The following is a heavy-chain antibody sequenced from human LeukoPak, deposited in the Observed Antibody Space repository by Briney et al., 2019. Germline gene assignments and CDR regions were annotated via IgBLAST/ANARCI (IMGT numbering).Heavy chain of an antibody. J-gene: IGHJ4*02. CDR1: GFTFSSYA. CDR3: AKVGYYDSSGFDLFDY. D-gene: IGHD3-22*01. V-gene: IGHV3-23*01. Sequence: GGSLRLSCAASGFTFSSYAMSWVRQAPGKGLEWVSAISGSGGSTCYADSVKGRFTISRGNSKNTLYLQMNSLRAEDTAVYYCAKVGYYDSSGFDLFDYWGQGTLVTVSS. CDR2: ISGSGGST.